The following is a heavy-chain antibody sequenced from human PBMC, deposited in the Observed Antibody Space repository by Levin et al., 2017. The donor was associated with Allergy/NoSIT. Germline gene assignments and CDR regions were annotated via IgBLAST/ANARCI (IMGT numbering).Heavy chain of an antibody. V-gene: IGHV3-72*01. CDR2: CRNKANGYTT. Sequence: GGSLRLSCTASGFTFSDHYMDWVRQAPGKGLEWVARCRNKANGYTTEYAASVKGRFTISRDDSKNSLYLQMNSLKIEDTAVYYCVRVGWVRGDSGIACWGQGTLVTVYS. D-gene: IGHD2-21*02. CDR1: GFTFSDHY. CDR3: VRVGWVRGDSGIAC. J-gene: IGHJ4*02.